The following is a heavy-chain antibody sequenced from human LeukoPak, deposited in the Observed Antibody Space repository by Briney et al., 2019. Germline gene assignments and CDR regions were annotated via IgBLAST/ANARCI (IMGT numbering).Heavy chain of an antibody. J-gene: IGHJ5*02. V-gene: IGHV4-59*08. CDR2: MYNSGST. D-gene: IGHD2-2*01. CDR1: GGSISGSY. Sequence: TSETLSLTCTVSGGSISGSYWSWIRQPPGKGLEWIAYMYNSGSTYYNPSLKSRVTISVDTSKNQFSLKLSSVTAADTAVYYCARVPLPAAIFDWFDPWGQGTLVTVSS. CDR3: ARVPLPAAIFDWFDP.